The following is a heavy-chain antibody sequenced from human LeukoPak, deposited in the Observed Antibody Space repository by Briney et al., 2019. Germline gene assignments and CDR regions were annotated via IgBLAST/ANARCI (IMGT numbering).Heavy chain of an antibody. V-gene: IGHV1-2*02. J-gene: IGHJ4*02. D-gene: IGHD3-10*01. CDR1: GYTFTGYY. Sequence: GASVKVSCKASGYTFTGYYMHWVRQAPGQGLEWMGWINPNSGGTNYAQKFQGRVTMTRDTPISTAFMELSRLRSDDTAVYYCARDRYGSGSSPFDYWGQGTLVTVSS. CDR3: ARDRYGSGSSPFDY. CDR2: INPNSGGT.